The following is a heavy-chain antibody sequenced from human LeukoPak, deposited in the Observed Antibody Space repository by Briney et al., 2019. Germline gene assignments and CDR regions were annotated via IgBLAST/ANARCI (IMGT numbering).Heavy chain of an antibody. CDR3: ARDAVVAAKVPDY. D-gene: IGHD2-15*01. CDR1: GYTFTTYG. V-gene: IGHV1-18*01. CDR2: ISVYNGDT. J-gene: IGHJ4*02. Sequence: ASVKVSCKASGYTFTTYGISWVRQAPGQGLEWMGWISVYNGDTNYAQKFQGRVTMTTDTSTSTAYMELRSLRSDDTAVYYCARDAVVAAKVPDYWGQGTLVTVSS.